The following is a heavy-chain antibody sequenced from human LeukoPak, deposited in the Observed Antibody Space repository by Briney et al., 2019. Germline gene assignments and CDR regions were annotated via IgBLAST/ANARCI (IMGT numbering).Heavy chain of an antibody. Sequence: TGGSLRLSCAASGFTFSSYGMYWVRQAPGKGLEWVAFIRYDGSNKYYAECVKGRLTISRDTSKSTLYLQMNSLRVEDTAVYYCAKESSSGWRDAFDIWGQGTMVTVSS. V-gene: IGHV3-30*02. CDR2: IRYDGSNK. CDR3: AKESSSGWRDAFDI. J-gene: IGHJ3*02. CDR1: GFTFSSYG. D-gene: IGHD6-19*01.